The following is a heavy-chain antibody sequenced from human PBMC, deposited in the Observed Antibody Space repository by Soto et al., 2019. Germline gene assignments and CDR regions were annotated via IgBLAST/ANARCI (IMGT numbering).Heavy chain of an antibody. V-gene: IGHV3-30*18. CDR3: EKNQARYSSTQI. D-gene: IGHD6-13*01. CDR1: GFTFSSYG. CDR2: ISYDGSNK. J-gene: IGHJ4*02. Sequence: GGSLRLSCAASGFTFSSYGMHWVRQAPGKGLEWVAVISYDGSNKYYADSVKGRFTISRDNSKNTLYLQMNSLRAEDTAVYYCEKNQARYSSTQIWGQGTLVTVSS.